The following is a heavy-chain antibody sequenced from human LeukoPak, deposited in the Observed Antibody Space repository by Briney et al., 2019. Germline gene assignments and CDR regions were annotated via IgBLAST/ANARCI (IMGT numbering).Heavy chain of an antibody. J-gene: IGHJ4*02. CDR2: IMPIFGIA. V-gene: IGHV1-69*04. Sequence: GASVKVSCKASGGTSSSYAISWVRQAPGQGLEWMGRIMPIFGIANYAQKFQGRVTITADKSTSTAYMELSSLRSEDTAVYYCARDKYSSSLGDYWGQGTLVTVSS. D-gene: IGHD6-6*01. CDR1: GGTSSSYA. CDR3: ARDKYSSSLGDY.